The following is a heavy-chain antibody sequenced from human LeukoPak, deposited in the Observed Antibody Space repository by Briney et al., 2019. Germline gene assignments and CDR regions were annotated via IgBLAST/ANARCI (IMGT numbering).Heavy chain of an antibody. CDR3: AKEEAADGDAFDT. Sequence: GGSLRLSCAASGFTFSSYGMHWVRQAPGKGLEWVAIIWNDGSNKYYADSVKGRFTISRDNSKNTLYLQMNSLRAEDTAVYSCAKEEAADGDAFDTWGQGTMVTVSS. J-gene: IGHJ3*02. CDR1: GFTFSSYG. D-gene: IGHD6-13*01. CDR2: IWNDGSNK. V-gene: IGHV3-33*06.